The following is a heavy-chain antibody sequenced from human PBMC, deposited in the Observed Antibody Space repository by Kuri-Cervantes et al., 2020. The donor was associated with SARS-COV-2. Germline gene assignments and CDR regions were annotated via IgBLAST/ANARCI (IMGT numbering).Heavy chain of an antibody. J-gene: IGHJ3*02. D-gene: IGHD2-8*01. Sequence: SETLSLTCTVSGGSISSYYWGWIRQPPGKGLEWIGYIYYSGSTYYNPSLKSRVTISVDTSKNQFSLKLSSVTAADTAVYYCARGNGGRDAFDIWGQGTMVTVSS. CDR2: IYYSGST. V-gene: IGHV4-59*08. CDR1: GGSISSYY. CDR3: ARGNGGRDAFDI.